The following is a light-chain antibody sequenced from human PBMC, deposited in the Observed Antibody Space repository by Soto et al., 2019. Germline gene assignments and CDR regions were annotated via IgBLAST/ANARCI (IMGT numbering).Light chain of an antibody. CDR3: QQTYTTPFT. Sequence: DIQMTQSPSSLSAYVGDRVTITCRASQSISSYLSWYQQKPGKAPKRLIYVGSTLQSGVPSRFSGSVSGTDFTLTISSLQPEDFATYFCQQTYTTPFTFGGGTKVDVK. CDR1: QSISSY. CDR2: VGS. J-gene: IGKJ4*01. V-gene: IGKV1-39*01.